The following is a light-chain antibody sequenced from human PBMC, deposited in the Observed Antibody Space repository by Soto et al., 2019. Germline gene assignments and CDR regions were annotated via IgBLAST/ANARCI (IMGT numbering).Light chain of an antibody. J-gene: IGKJ5*01. Sequence: IQMTQSRSSLSASVRDRVIITCRASQSISNYLNWYQQKPGKAPKLLIFAASSLQSGVPSRFSGSGSGTNFTLTISSLQPEDFAAYYCQQSYSAPITSGQRSRLEIK. CDR1: QSISNY. V-gene: IGKV1-39*01. CDR2: AAS. CDR3: QQSYSAPIT.